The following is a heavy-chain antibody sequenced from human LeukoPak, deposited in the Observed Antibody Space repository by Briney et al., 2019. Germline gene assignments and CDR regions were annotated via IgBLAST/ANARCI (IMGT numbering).Heavy chain of an antibody. CDR3: ARVGDGLNDAFDM. D-gene: IGHD5-24*01. V-gene: IGHV1-2*06. J-gene: IGHJ3*02. CDR1: GYTFTGYF. CDR2: INPKTGGT. Sequence: GASVKVSCKASGYTFTGYFMNWVRQAPGQGPEWMGRINPKTGGTNYAQKFQGRVTMTRDTSITTGYTELSRLRSDDTAVYYCARVGDGLNDAFDMWGQGTLVTVSS.